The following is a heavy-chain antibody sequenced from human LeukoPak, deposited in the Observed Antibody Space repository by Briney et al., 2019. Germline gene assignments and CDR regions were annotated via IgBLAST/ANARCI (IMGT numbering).Heavy chain of an antibody. CDR2: IYYRGST. Sequence: SETLSLTCSVSGGSISSHHWSWIRQPPGKGLEWIGYIYYRGSTNYNPSLKSRVTISIDTSKNQFSLKLRSVTAADTAVYYCARNAREDVNGFDPWGQGTLVTVSP. D-gene: IGHD6-6*01. CDR3: ARNAREDVNGFDP. J-gene: IGHJ5*02. V-gene: IGHV4-59*11. CDR1: GGSISSHH.